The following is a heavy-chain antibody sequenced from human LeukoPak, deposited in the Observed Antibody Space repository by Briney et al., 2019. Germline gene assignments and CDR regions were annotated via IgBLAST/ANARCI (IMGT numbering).Heavy chain of an antibody. CDR1: GGTFTSYA. Sequence: SSVKVSCKASGGTFTSYAISWVRQAPGQGLEWMGRIIPIIGTANYAQKFQGRVTITTDESTSTAYMGLSSLRSEDTAVYYCARDLEKYSSSWYGGDYWGQGTLVTVCS. V-gene: IGHV1-69*05. D-gene: IGHD6-13*01. CDR2: IIPIIGTA. CDR3: ARDLEKYSSSWYGGDY. J-gene: IGHJ4*02.